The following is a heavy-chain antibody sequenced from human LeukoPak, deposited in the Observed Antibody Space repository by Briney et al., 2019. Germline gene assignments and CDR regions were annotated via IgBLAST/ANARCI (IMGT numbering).Heavy chain of an antibody. CDR3: ARDGGHDYSNYGGGWFDP. V-gene: IGHV1-69*13. J-gene: IGHJ5*02. D-gene: IGHD4-11*01. CDR1: GGTFTSYA. Sequence: ASVKVSCKASGGTFTSYAISWVRQGPGQGLEWMGGIIPIFGTGNYAQKFQGRVTITADESTRTAYMELSSLRSEDTAVYYCARDGGHDYSNYGGGWFDPWGQGTLVTVSS. CDR2: IIPIFGTG.